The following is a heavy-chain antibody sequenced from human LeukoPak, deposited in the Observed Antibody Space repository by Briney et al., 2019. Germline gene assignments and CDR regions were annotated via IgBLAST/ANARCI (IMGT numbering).Heavy chain of an antibody. J-gene: IGHJ4*02. D-gene: IGHD6-13*01. Sequence: PSETLSLTCAVYGGSFSGYYWNWIRQSPGKGLEWIGEINRTGSTNYNPSLKSRVTISVDTSKNQFSLKLSSVTAADTAVYFCARVAAAGMIWGQGALVTVSS. CDR2: INRTGST. CDR1: GGSFSGYY. CDR3: ARVAAAGMI. V-gene: IGHV4-34*01.